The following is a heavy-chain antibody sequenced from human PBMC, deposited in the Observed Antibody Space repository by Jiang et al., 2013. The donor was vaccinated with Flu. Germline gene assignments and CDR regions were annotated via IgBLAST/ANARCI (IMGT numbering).Heavy chain of an antibody. CDR3: AKDLDSGWYGGAYFDY. CDR2: ISGSGVGT. Sequence: VQLLESGGGLEQPGGSLRLSCAASGFSFSDYAMSWVRQAPGKGLEWVSSISGSGVGTYYADHVKGRITISRDNSKNTLYLQMNSLRAGDTAVYYCAKDLDSGWYGGAYFDYWGQGTLVTVSS. J-gene: IGHJ4*02. CDR1: GFSFSDYA. V-gene: IGHV3-23*01. D-gene: IGHD6-19*01.